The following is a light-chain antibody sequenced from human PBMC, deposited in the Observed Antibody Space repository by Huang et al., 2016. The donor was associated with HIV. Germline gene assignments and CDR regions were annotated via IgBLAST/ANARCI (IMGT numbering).Light chain of an antibody. CDR2: GSS. V-gene: IGKV3-15*01. CDR3: HQYNNWLLS. Sequence: EIVMTQSPATLSVSPGQRVTLSCRANRSVSTNLAWYQQRHGQAPTLLIYGSSTRAPGIPARFSGSGSGTDFSLTISSLQSEDFAPYYCHQYNNWLLSFGGGTRV. J-gene: IGKJ4*01. CDR1: RSVSTN.